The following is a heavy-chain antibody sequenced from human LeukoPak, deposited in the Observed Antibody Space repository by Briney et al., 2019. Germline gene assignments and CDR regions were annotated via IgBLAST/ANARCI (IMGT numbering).Heavy chain of an antibody. Sequence: GGSLRLSCAASGFTFSDYYMSWIRQAPGKGLEWVSYISSSGSTIYYADSVKGRFTISRDNAKNSLYLQMNSLRAEDTAVYYCARGNYYDSRTYYRAFDIWGQGTMVTVSS. CDR3: ARGNYYDSRTYYRAFDI. J-gene: IGHJ3*02. D-gene: IGHD3-22*01. V-gene: IGHV3-11*01. CDR1: GFTFSDYY. CDR2: ISSSGSTI.